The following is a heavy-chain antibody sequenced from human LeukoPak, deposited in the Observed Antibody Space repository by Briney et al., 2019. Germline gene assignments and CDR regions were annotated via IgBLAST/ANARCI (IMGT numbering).Heavy chain of an antibody. Sequence: GGSLRLSCAASGFTFSSYWMHWVRQAPGKGLVWVSRINSDGSSTSYADSVKGRFTISRDNAKNTLYLQMNSLRAEDTAVYYCAREVEDSSGYYFDYWGQGTLVTVSS. D-gene: IGHD3-22*01. CDR2: INSDGSST. V-gene: IGHV3-74*01. J-gene: IGHJ4*02. CDR3: AREVEDSSGYYFDY. CDR1: GFTFSSYW.